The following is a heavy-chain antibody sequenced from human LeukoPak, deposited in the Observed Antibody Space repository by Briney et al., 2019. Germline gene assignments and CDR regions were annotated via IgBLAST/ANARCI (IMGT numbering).Heavy chain of an antibody. J-gene: IGHJ6*02. V-gene: IGHV1-58*02. CDR1: GFTFTSSA. CDR3: AAPTSQTPYGMDV. Sequence: ASVKVSCKASGFTFTSSAMKWVRQARGQRLGWIGWIVVGRGNTNYAQKFQERVTITRDMSTSTAYMELSSLRSEDTAVYYCAAPTSQTPYGMDVWGQGTTVSVS. CDR2: IVVGRGNT.